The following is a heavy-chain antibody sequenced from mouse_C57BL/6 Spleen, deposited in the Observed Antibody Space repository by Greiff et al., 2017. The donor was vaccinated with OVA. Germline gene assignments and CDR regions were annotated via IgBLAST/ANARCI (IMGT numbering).Heavy chain of an antibody. Sequence: VQLKQSGPELVKPGAPVKMSCKASGYTFTDYNMHWVKQSHGKSLEWIGYINPNNGGTSYNQKFKGKATLTVNKSSSTAYMELRSLTSEDSAVYYCARDSNLYFDVWGTGTTVTVSS. V-gene: IGHV1-22*01. CDR1: GYTFTDYN. CDR3: ARDSNLYFDV. D-gene: IGHD2-5*01. CDR2: INPNNGGT. J-gene: IGHJ1*03.